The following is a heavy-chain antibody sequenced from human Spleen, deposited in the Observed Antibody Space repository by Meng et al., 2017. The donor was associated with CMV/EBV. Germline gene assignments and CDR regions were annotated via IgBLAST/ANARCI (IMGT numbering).Heavy chain of an antibody. V-gene: IGHV3-30*04. D-gene: IGHD6-19*01. CDR1: VFSFSPYA. Sequence: ASPVFSFSPYAMHWIRPAPDKGLAWAALISNDGRNIYYADSVKGRFTISRDNSKNTLYLQMISLTAEDTAIYYCARVSAVAATVDSWGQGTLVTVSS. CDR3: ARVSAVAATVDS. CDR2: ISNDGRNI. J-gene: IGHJ4*02.